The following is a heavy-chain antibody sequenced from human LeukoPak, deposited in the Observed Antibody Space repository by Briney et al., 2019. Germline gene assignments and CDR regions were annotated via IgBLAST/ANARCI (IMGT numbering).Heavy chain of an antibody. CDR3: ARERSVAGSDAFDI. Sequence: SETLSLTCTVSGVSISSYYWSWIRQAAGKGLEWIWYIYYSGSTNYNPSLKSRVTISVDTSKNQFSLKLSSVTTADTAVYYCARERSVAGSDAFDIWGQGTMVTVSS. CDR1: GVSISSYY. D-gene: IGHD6-19*01. CDR2: IYYSGST. J-gene: IGHJ3*02. V-gene: IGHV4-59*01.